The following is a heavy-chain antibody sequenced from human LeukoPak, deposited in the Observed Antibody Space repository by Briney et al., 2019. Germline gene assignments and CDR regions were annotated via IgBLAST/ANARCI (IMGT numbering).Heavy chain of an antibody. D-gene: IGHD1-1*01. Sequence: SETLPLTCTVSGGSISSSSYYWGWIRQPPGKGLEWIGDIYYSVTTDYNPSLKSRVTISADTSRNQFSLHLSSVTAADTAVYYCARRRGYNWNDWGQGTLVTVSS. J-gene: IGHJ4*02. CDR2: IYYSVTT. V-gene: IGHV4-39*01. CDR3: ARRRGYNWND. CDR1: GGSISSSSYY.